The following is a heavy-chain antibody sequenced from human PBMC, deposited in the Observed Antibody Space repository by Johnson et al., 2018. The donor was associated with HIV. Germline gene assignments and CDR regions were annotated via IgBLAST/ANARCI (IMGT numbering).Heavy chain of an antibody. J-gene: IGHJ3*02. V-gene: IGHV3-49*03. CDR2: IRSKPYGGTT. CDR3: CRVGPPQYDAFDK. CDR1: GFTLGDYA. Sequence: MLLVESGGGLVQPGRSLRLSCTASGFTLGDYAVSWFRQAPGKGLEWVGFIRSKPYGGTTEYAASVKGRFTFSRDDAKNSLFLQMNSLKTEDSAVYYCCRVGPPQYDAFDKWGQGTMVTVSS. D-gene: IGHD4-11*01.